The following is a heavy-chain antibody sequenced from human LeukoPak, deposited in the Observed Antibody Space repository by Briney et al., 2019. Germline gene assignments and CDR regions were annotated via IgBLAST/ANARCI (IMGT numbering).Heavy chain of an antibody. CDR1: GGTFSGYA. CDR2: IIPIFGTA. J-gene: IGHJ4*02. Sequence: GASVKVSCKASGGTFSGYAISWVRQAPGQGLEWMGGIIPIFGTANYAQKFQGRVTITADESTSTAYMELSSLRSEDTAVYYCATTKGILTGYYRGYFDYWGQGTLVTVSS. D-gene: IGHD3-9*01. V-gene: IGHV1-69*13. CDR3: ATTKGILTGYYRGYFDY.